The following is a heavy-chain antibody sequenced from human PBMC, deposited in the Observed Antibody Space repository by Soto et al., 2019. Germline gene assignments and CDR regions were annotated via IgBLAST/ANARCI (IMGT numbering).Heavy chain of an antibody. CDR2: ISYDGSNK. Sequence: QVQLVGSGGGVVQPGRSLRLSCAASGFTFTSYGMHWVRQAPGKGLEWVAVISYDGSNKYYADSVKDRFTISRDNSKNTLYLQMNSLRVEDTAVYYCAKDPYSTSWPFDYWGQGTLVTVSS. CDR3: AKDPYSTSWPFDY. J-gene: IGHJ4*02. CDR1: GFTFTSYG. V-gene: IGHV3-30*18. D-gene: IGHD6-13*01.